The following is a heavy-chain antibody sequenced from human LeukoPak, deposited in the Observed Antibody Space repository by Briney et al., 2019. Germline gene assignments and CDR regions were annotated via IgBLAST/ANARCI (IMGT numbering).Heavy chain of an antibody. D-gene: IGHD2-21*02. CDR3: AAAYCGGDCYSDNHYYFMDL. J-gene: IGHJ6*03. CDR2: MYITGST. CDR1: GFSVSNNY. V-gene: IGHV3-53*01. Sequence: GGSLRLSCAASGFSVSNNYMSWVRLSPGKGLEWVSAMYITGSTHYADSVKGRFTISRDNSKNALNLQMDSLRVGDTAVYYCAAAYCGGDCYSDNHYYFMDLWGKGTTVTVSS.